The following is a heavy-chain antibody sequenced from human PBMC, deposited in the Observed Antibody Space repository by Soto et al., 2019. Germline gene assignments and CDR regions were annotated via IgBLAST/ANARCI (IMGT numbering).Heavy chain of an antibody. CDR1: GGSISSSNW. CDR2: IYHSGST. J-gene: IGHJ4*02. D-gene: IGHD3-22*01. CDR3: ARDPGDYYDSSGYYYFDY. Sequence: SETLSLTCAVSGGSISSSNWWSWVRQPPGKGLEWIGEIYHSGSTNYNPSLKSRVTISVDKSKNQFSLKLSSVTAADTAVYYCARDPGDYYDSSGYYYFDYWGQGTLVTVSS. V-gene: IGHV4-4*02.